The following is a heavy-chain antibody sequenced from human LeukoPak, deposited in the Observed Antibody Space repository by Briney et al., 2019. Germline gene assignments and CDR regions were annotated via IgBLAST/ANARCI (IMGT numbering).Heavy chain of an antibody. CDR1: GGSVSSVNYY. CDR3: AGAPIAVVTPPHFFDS. J-gene: IGHJ4*02. V-gene: IGHV4-31*03. CDR2: IYYTGNT. Sequence: PSETLSLTCTVSGGSVSSVNYYWTWIRQHAGKGLEWIGYIYYTGNTHYDPSLKSRLTISVDTSKNHFSLNLTSVSAADTALYYCAGAPIAVVTPPHFFDSWGQGTLVTVSS. D-gene: IGHD4-23*01.